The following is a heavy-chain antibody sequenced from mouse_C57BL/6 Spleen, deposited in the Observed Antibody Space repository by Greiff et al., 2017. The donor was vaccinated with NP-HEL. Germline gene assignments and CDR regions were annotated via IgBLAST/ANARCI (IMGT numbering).Heavy chain of an antibody. CDR2: IYPGSGST. Sequence: QVQLQQPGAELVKPGASVKMSCKASGYTFTSYWITWVKQRPGQGLEWIGDIYPGSGSTNYNEKFKSKATLTVDTSSSTAYMQLSSLTSADSAVYYCALFCYGSSYGFAYWGQGTLVTVSA. CDR1: GYTFTSYW. D-gene: IGHD1-1*01. J-gene: IGHJ3*01. V-gene: IGHV1-55*01. CDR3: ALFCYGSSYGFAY.